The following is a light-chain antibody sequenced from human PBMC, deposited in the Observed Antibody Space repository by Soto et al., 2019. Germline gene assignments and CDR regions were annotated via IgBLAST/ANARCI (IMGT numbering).Light chain of an antibody. Sequence: DIQMTQSPSSLSASVGDRVTITCRASQSISSHLNWYQQRPGKAPNLLIYAASSLQSGVPSRFSGSGSGTDVTLTISSLQPEDFATYYCQQTYNTPRTFGQGTKVEIK. CDR2: AAS. CDR3: QQTYNTPRT. J-gene: IGKJ1*01. CDR1: QSISSH. V-gene: IGKV1-39*01.